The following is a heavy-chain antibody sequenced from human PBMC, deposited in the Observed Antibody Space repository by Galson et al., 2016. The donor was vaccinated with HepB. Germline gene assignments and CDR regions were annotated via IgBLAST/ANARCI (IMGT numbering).Heavy chain of an antibody. CDR1: LSIFTSYA. Sequence: SVKVSCKASLSIFTSYAISWVRQAPGQGLEWMGGIIPIFGTTNYTQNFQGRLTITADKSTSTAFMELSSLKSDDTAVYYCASGPPSFYDILSGFDHFDQWGQGTLVTVSS. D-gene: IGHD3-9*01. CDR2: IIPIFGTT. CDR3: ASGPPSFYDILSGFDHFDQ. V-gene: IGHV1-69*06. J-gene: IGHJ4*02.